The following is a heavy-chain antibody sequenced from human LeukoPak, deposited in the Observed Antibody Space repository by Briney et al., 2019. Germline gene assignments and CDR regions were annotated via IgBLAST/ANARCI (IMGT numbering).Heavy chain of an antibody. J-gene: IGHJ5*02. CDR1: GGSISSNNW. CDR3: ARFSTVTIPNWFDP. D-gene: IGHD4-17*01. CDR2: IYYSGST. Sequence: SETLSLTCAVSGGSISSNNWWGWVREPPGKGLEWIGYIYYSGSTYYNPSLKSRVTISVDTSKNQFSLKLSSVTAADTAAYYCARFSTVTIPNWFDPWGQGTLVTVSS. V-gene: IGHV4-28*01.